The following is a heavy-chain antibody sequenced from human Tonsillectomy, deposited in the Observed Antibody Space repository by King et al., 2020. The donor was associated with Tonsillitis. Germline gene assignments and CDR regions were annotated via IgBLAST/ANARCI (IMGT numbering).Heavy chain of an antibody. V-gene: IGHV5-51*01. J-gene: IGHJ6*03. D-gene: IGHD4-17*01. CDR1: GYSFTDFW. Sequence: QLVQSGAEVKKPGESLKISCKASGYSFTDFWIGWVRQMPGKGLEWMGIIYPGDSDTRYSPSFQGQVTISADKSLRTAYLQGSSLKASDTAMYFCARHLPLTEGSPMVYGDFKYYMDVWGKGTTVTVSS. CDR2: IYPGDSDT. CDR3: ARHLPLTEGSPMVYGDFKYYMDV.